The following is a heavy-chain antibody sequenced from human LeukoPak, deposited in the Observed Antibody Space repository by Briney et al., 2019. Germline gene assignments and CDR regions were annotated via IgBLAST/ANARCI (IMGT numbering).Heavy chain of an antibody. D-gene: IGHD6-19*01. Sequence: ASVKVSCKASGYTFTSYYMHWARQAPGQGLEWMGIINPSGGSTTYAQKFQGRVTMTRDTSTTTVYMELSSLRSEDTAVYYCARVRFSSGWYIAFDIWGQGTMVTVSS. J-gene: IGHJ3*02. CDR2: INPSGGST. V-gene: IGHV1-46*01. CDR3: ARVRFSSGWYIAFDI. CDR1: GYTFTSYY.